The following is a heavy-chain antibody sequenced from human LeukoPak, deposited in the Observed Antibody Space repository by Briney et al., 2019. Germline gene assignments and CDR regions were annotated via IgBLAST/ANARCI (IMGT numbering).Heavy chain of an antibody. D-gene: IGHD2-2*01. J-gene: IGHJ6*03. CDR1: GFTFSDYY. Sequence: GGSLRLSCAASGFTFSDYYMSWIRQAPGKGLEWVSYISSSGSTIYYADSVKGRFTISRDNAKNSLYLQMNSLRAEDTAVYYCARGPPYCSSTSCSKGSYYYYYYMDVWAKGPRSPSP. CDR3: ARGPPYCSSTSCSKGSYYYYYYMDV. CDR2: ISSSGSTI. V-gene: IGHV3-11*01.